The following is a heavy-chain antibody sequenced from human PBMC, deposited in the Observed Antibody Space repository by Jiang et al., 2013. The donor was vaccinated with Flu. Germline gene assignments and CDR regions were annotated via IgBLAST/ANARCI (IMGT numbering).Heavy chain of an antibody. CDR3: GMWVDEWFRDF. D-gene: IGHD2-8*01. Sequence: GLVKPSETLSSPAVFMEGPLVITTGAWFRQPPGKGLEWIGEINHSGITKYNPSLRSRVTISGDTSKNQFSLRLTSVTAADTAVYYCGMWVDEWFRDFWGQGTLVTVSP. CDR2: INHSGIT. J-gene: IGHJ4*02. CDR1: EGPLVITT. V-gene: IGHV4-34*01.